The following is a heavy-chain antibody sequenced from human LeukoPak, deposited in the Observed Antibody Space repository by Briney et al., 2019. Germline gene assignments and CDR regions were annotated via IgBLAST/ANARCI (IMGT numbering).Heavy chain of an antibody. CDR2: IYTSGST. V-gene: IGHV4-4*09. CDR3: ARHRGGLYDSSGYYWNENPYYYYYMDV. Sequence: SETLSLTCTVSGGSISSYYWSWIRQPPGKGLEWIGYIYTSGSTNYNPSLKSRVTISVDTSKNQFSLKLSSVTAADTAVYYCARHRGGLYDSSGYYWNENPYYYYYMDVWGKGTTVAVSS. J-gene: IGHJ6*03. D-gene: IGHD3-22*01. CDR1: GGSISSYY.